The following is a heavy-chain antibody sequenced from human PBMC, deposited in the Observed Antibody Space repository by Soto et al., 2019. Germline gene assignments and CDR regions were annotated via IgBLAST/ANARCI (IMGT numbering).Heavy chain of an antibody. D-gene: IGHD3-22*01. J-gene: IGHJ4*02. CDR3: AREGVHNYNEYYFDY. CDR2: ISGIRDYI. V-gene: IGHV3-21*06. CDR1: GFTFSYYT. Sequence: RLSCAASGFTFSYYTVHWVRRAPGKGLEWVSSISGIRDYIRYADSVKGRFTISRDNAKTSLYLQMNSLTAEDTAVYYCAREGVHNYNEYYFDYWGQGTLVTVSS.